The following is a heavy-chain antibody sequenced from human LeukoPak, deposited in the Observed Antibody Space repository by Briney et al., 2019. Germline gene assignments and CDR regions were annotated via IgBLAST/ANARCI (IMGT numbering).Heavy chain of an antibody. J-gene: IGHJ3*02. Sequence: SETLSLTCAVSGYSISSGYYWGWIRQPPGKGLEWIGSIYHSGSTYYSPSLKSRVTISVDTSKNQFSLKLSSVTAADTAVYYCARHIAYYYDSSGQEDAFDIWGQGTMVTVSS. CDR3: ARHIAYYYDSSGQEDAFDI. CDR1: GYSISSGYY. D-gene: IGHD3-22*01. CDR2: IYHSGST. V-gene: IGHV4-38-2*01.